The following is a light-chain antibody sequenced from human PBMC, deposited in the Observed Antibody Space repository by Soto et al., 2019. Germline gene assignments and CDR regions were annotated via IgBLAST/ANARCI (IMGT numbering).Light chain of an antibody. CDR2: DVS. Sequence: QSVLTQPRSVSGPPGQSVSISCSGTSSDVGTYNYVSWYQQHPGKAPKLMIYDVSKRPSGVPDRFSGSKSGNTASLTISGLQAEDEADYYCCSYAGGYTHAVFGGGTNVTVL. V-gene: IGLV2-11*01. CDR1: SSDVGTYNY. CDR3: CSYAGGYTHAV. J-gene: IGLJ2*01.